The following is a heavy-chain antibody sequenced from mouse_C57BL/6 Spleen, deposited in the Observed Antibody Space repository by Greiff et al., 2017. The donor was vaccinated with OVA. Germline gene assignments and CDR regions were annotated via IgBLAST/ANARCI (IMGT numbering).Heavy chain of an antibody. V-gene: IGHV1-50*01. J-gene: IGHJ2*01. CDR1: GYTFTSYW. Sequence: QVQLQQPGAELVKPGASVKLSCKASGYTFTSYWMQWVKQRPGQGLEWIGEIDPSDSYTNYNQKFKGKATLTVDTSSSTAYMQLSSLTSEDSAVYYCAHYDYDNWGQGTTLTVSS. CDR2: IDPSDSYT. D-gene: IGHD2-4*01. CDR3: AHYDYDN.